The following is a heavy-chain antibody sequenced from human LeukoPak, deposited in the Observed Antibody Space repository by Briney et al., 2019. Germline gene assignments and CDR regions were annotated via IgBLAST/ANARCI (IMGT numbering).Heavy chain of an antibody. J-gene: IGHJ4*02. D-gene: IGHD1/OR15-1a*01. CDR1: GYTFTSYY. CDR3: ARMEHELNFDY. CDR2: INPSGGST. V-gene: IGHV1-46*01. Sequence: ASVKVSCKASGYTFTSYYMHWVRQAPGQGLEWMGIINPSGGSTSYAQKFQGRVTKTRDTSTSTVYMELSSLRSEDTAVYYCARMEHELNFDYWGQGTLVTVSS.